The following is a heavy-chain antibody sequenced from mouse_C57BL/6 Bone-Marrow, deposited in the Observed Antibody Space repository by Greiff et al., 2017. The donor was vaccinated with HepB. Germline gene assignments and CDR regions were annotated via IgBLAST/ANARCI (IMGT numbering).Heavy chain of an antibody. Sequence: DVKLVESGGGLVQPGGSLKLSCAASGFTFSDYGMAWVRQAPRKGPEWVAFISNLAYSIYYADTVTGRFTISRENAKNTLYLEMSSLRSEDTAMYDCARHGDGDYDNYFDYWGQGTTLTVSS. D-gene: IGHD2-4*01. CDR3: ARHGDGDYDNYFDY. V-gene: IGHV5-15*01. CDR1: GFTFSDYG. CDR2: ISNLAYSI. J-gene: IGHJ2*01.